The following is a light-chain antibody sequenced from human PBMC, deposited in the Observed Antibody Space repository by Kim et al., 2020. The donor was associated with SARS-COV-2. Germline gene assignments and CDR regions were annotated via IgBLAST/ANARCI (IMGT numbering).Light chain of an antibody. CDR2: EVS. V-gene: IGLV2-8*01. CDR3: SSYAGSNKV. J-gene: IGLJ1*01. CDR1: SSDVGVYNY. Sequence: PGQSVTISCTGTSSDVGVYNYVSWYPQHPGKAPKLMIYEVSKRPSGVPDRFSGSKSGNTASLTVSGLQAEDEADYYCSSYAGSNKVFGTGTKVTVL.